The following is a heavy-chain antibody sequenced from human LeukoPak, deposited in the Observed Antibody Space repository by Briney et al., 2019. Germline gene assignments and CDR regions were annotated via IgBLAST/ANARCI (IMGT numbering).Heavy chain of an antibody. J-gene: IGHJ4*02. D-gene: IGHD2-15*01. CDR1: GGSISSGSYY. CDR3: AREGSRIVVVVAARKPHYFDY. CDR2: IYTSGST. V-gene: IGHV4-61*02. Sequence: SQTLSLTCTVSGGSISSGSYYWSWIRQPAGKGLERIGRIYTSGSTNYNPSLKSRVTISVDTSKNQFSLKLSSVTAADTAVYYCAREGSRIVVVVAARKPHYFDYWGQGTLVTVSS.